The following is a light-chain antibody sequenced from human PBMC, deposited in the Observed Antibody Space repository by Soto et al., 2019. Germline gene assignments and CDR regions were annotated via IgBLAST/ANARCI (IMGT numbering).Light chain of an antibody. CDR1: QSISSW. Sequence: DIQMTQSPSTLSASVEDRVTITCRASQSISSWLAWYQQKPGKAPKLLIYDASSLESGVPSRFSGSASGTEFTLTIISLQPDDFATDYCQQYNSYSWTFGQGNKVEIK. CDR2: DAS. V-gene: IGKV1-5*01. CDR3: QQYNSYSWT. J-gene: IGKJ1*01.